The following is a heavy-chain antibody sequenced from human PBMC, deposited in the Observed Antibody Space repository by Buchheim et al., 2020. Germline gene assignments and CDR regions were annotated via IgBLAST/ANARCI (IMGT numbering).Heavy chain of an antibody. Sequence: QVRLQESGPGLVKPSETLSLTCSVSGDSMSNYYWSWIRQPAGKGLEWIGRIYSRGNTNYNSSLRSRVTMTVDTSQNQFTLRLRSVTAADTAVYYCAVGYYYDIAGNFVGYFDHWGQGAL. CDR2: IYSRGNT. J-gene: IGHJ4*02. CDR3: AVGYYYDIAGNFVGYFDH. D-gene: IGHD3-22*01. V-gene: IGHV4-4*07. CDR1: GDSMSNYY.